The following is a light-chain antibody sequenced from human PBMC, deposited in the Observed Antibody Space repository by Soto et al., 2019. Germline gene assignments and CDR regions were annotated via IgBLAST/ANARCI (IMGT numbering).Light chain of an antibody. J-gene: IGLJ3*02. CDR2: EVN. V-gene: IGLV2-14*01. CDR1: SSDVGGYKY. Sequence: QSALTQPPSASGSLGQSVTISCTGTSSDVGGYKYVSWYQQHPGKAPKVMIYEVNSRPSGVSSRFSGSKSGNTASLTISGLQADDEADYYCSSYTTTNTLLFGGGTKLTVL. CDR3: SSYTTTNTLL.